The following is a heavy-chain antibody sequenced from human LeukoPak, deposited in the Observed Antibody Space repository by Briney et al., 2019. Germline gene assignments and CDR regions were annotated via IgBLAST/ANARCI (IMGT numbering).Heavy chain of an antibody. CDR3: TRDMGSYYGH. CDR1: GGSISSYY. Sequence: SETLSLTCTVSGGSISSYYWTWIRQPAGKGLEWIGRIYSSGNTNYNPSLKSRVSMSVDTSKNQFSLKLSPVTAADTAVYYCTRDMGSYYGHWGQGTLVTVSS. CDR2: IYSSGNT. J-gene: IGHJ4*02. V-gene: IGHV4-4*07. D-gene: IGHD3-10*01.